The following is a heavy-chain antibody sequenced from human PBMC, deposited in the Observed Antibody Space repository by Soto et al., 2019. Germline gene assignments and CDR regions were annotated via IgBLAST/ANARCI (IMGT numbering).Heavy chain of an antibody. J-gene: IGHJ6*02. CDR2: IHYSGGT. D-gene: IGHD2-2*01. CDR1: GGSISSYY. Sequence: QVQLQESGPGLVKPSETLSLTCTVSGGSISSYYWSWIRQSPGKGLEWIGYIHYSGGTKSNPSLKSRVTVSVDTSRNQVSLKLSSVTAADLAVYFCARARYQLLHPYYYGMDVWGQGTTVTVSS. V-gene: IGHV4-59*01. CDR3: ARARYQLLHPYYYGMDV.